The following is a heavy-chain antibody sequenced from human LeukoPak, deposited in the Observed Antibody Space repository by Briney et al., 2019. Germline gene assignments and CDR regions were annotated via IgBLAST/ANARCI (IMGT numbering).Heavy chain of an antibody. CDR2: INHSGST. CDR1: GGSFSGYY. Sequence: SETLSLTCAVYGGSFSGYYWSWIRQPPGKGLEWIGEINHSGSTNYNPSLKSRVTISVDTSKNQFSLKLSSVTAADTAVYYCARSTPGGPLIYWGQGTLVTVSS. D-gene: IGHD5/OR15-5a*01. CDR3: ARSTPGGPLIY. J-gene: IGHJ4*02. V-gene: IGHV4-34*01.